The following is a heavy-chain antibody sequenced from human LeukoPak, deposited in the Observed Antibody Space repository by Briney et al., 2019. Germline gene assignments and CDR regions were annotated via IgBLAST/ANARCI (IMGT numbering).Heavy chain of an antibody. V-gene: IGHV4-34*01. CDR3: ARQAVAGNGFDY. J-gene: IGHJ4*02. CDR1: GGSFSGYY. D-gene: IGHD6-19*01. Sequence: SETLSLTCAVYGGSFSGYYWSWIRQPPGKGLEWIGEINHSGSTNYNPSPKSRVSISVDTSKNQFSLKLSSVTAADTAVYYCARQAVAGNGFDYWGQGTLVTV. CDR2: INHSGST.